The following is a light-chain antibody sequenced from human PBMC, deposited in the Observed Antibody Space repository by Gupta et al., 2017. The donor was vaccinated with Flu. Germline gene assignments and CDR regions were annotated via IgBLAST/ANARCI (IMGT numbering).Light chain of an antibody. CDR2: RNN. V-gene: IGLV1-44*01. CDR1: YSNIGDKP. CDR3: AAWEDSLSGVV. Sequence: SYSNIGDKPVNWDRQHQGTAPTLLIYRNNQRPSGVPDRFSGSKSGTTASLAISGLQAEDEADYSCAAWEDSLSGVVFGGGTKLTVV. J-gene: IGLJ2*01.